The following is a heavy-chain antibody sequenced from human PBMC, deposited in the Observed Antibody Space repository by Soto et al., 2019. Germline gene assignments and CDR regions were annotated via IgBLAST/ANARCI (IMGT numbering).Heavy chain of an antibody. J-gene: IGHJ5*01. D-gene: IGHD1-26*01. CDR3: ARGGDTGSSDS. CDR2: INPGNGAT. Sequence: QVHLVQSGAEVKKPGASVKVSCKASGYTFTGYFIHWVRQAPGQGLELMGWINPGNGATNYAQKFQGRVTLTRDTAISTAYMELNTVRSDDTAVYYCARGGDTGSSDSWGQGTLVTVSS. CDR1: GYTFTGYF. V-gene: IGHV1-2*02.